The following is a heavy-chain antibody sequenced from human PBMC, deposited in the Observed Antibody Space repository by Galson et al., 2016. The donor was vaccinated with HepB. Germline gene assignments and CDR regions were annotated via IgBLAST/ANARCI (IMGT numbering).Heavy chain of an antibody. CDR2: ISHDGALT. CDR3: AKEMSLSTGRPLDY. CDR1: GFTFSNYA. V-gene: IGHV3-23*01. Sequence: SLRLSCAASGFTFSNYAMTWVRQAPGKGLEWVSVISHDGALTYYAEALKGRFTVSRDNSRNTLYLHVNSLRADDTALYYCAKEMSLSTGRPLDYWGQGTLVTVSS. J-gene: IGHJ4*02. D-gene: IGHD1-14*01.